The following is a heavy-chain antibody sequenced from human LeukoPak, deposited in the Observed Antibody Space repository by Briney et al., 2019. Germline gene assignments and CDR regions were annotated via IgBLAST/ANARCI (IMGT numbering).Heavy chain of an antibody. Sequence: GGSLRLSCAASGFTFSSYEMNWVRQAPGKGLEWVSYISSSGSTIYYADSVKGRFTISRDNSKNTLYLQMNSLRAEDTAVYYCAKEGGKNYDFWSGYKPRFDYYYMDVWGKGTTVTVSS. CDR3: AKEGGKNYDFWSGYKPRFDYYYMDV. CDR2: ISSSGSTI. J-gene: IGHJ6*03. V-gene: IGHV3-48*03. D-gene: IGHD3-3*01. CDR1: GFTFSSYE.